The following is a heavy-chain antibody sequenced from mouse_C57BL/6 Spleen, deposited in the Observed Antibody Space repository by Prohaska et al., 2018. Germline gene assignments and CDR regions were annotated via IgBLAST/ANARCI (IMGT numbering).Heavy chain of an antibody. CDR2: INSDGMAI. CDR3: MRYGNYWYFDV. Sequence: EVQLLETGGGLVQPGGSRGLSCEGSGFTFSGFWMSWVRQTPGKTLAWIGDINSDGMAINYAPSIKDRFTIFRDNDKSTLYLQMSNVRSEDTATYFCMRYGNYWYFDVWGTGTTVTVSS. CDR1: GFTFSGFW. D-gene: IGHD2-1*01. V-gene: IGHV11-2*01. J-gene: IGHJ1*03.